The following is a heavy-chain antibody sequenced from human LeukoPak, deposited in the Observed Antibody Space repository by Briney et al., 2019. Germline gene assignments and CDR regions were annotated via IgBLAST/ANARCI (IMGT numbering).Heavy chain of an antibody. Sequence: GGSLRLSCAASGFTVSSNYMSWVRQAPGKGLEWVSVIYSGGSTYYADSVKGRFTISRDNSKNTLYLQMNSLRAEDTAVYYCAGGHYDFWSGYYSDYWGQGTLVTVSS. J-gene: IGHJ4*02. V-gene: IGHV3-66*02. CDR1: GFTVSSNY. D-gene: IGHD3-3*01. CDR2: IYSGGST. CDR3: AGGHYDFWSGYYSDY.